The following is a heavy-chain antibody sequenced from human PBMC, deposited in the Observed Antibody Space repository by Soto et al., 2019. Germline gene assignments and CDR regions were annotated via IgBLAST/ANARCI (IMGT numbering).Heavy chain of an antibody. CDR3: ARGNARAWYDY. V-gene: IGHV1-8*01. J-gene: IGHJ4*02. D-gene: IGHD6-19*01. CDR2: VNPLSGNT. CDR1: GYTFTSYD. Sequence: QVQLVQSGAEMKKPGASVKVSCKASGYTFTSYDIHWVRQATGQGLEWMGWVNPLSGNTGYIQKFQGRVTMTRDTSISTAYMELSSLGSEDTAVYYCARGNARAWYDYWGQGTLVTVSS.